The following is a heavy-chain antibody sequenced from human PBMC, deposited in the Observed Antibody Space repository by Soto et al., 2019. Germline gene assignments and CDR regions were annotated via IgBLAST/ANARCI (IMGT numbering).Heavy chain of an antibody. CDR1: GYTFSSYG. D-gene: IGHD1-7*01. CDR3: AKREVETTRDFDY. CDR2: ISAYNGNT. J-gene: IGHJ4*02. V-gene: IGHV1-18*01. Sequence: QVQLVQSGAEVKKPGASVKVSCKASGYTFSSYGISWVRQAPGQGLEWMGWISAYNGNTKYAQKLQGRVTMTTDTSTGTAYMERRSPGSDDADVCDCAKREVETTRDFDYWGEGTLVTVSS.